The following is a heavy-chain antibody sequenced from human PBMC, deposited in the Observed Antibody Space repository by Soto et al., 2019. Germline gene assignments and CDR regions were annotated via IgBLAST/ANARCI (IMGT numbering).Heavy chain of an antibody. Sequence: EVHLVESGGGLVKPGGSLRLSCAASGFSFSNAWMSWVRQAPGKGLEWVGRIYSRTDGGTADYAAPVKGRFTISRDDSKSTVYLQMNSLQIEDTAVYYCCTGSCCSAENTLDYWGQGTLVTVSS. V-gene: IGHV3-15*01. D-gene: IGHD2-2*01. J-gene: IGHJ4*02. CDR1: GFSFSNAW. CDR3: CTGSCCSAENTLDY. CDR2: IYSRTDGGTA.